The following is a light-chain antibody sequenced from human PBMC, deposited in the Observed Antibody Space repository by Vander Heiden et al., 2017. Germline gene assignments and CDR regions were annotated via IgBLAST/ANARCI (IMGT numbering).Light chain of an antibody. J-gene: IGKJ2*01. Sequence: EIVFTQSPGTLSLSPGERATLSCRARQSVTSIDFARYQQKPGQAPSLLIYDASNRATGIPDRFSGSGSGTDFTLTISRLEHEDFAVYYWHQYGSSPDTFGQGTKLEIK. CDR2: DAS. CDR3: HQYGSSPDT. CDR1: QSVTSID. V-gene: IGKV3-20*01.